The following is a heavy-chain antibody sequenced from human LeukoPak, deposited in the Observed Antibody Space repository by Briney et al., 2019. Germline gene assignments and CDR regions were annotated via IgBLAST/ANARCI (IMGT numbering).Heavy chain of an antibody. CDR3: TRAHGRITRDAYLDY. Sequence: GGSLRLSCAASGFSVSGNYMSWVRQAPGKGLTWASVIYSSGSTYYADSVKGRFAISRDDSKNTLHLQMNSLRAEDTAMYYCTRAHGRITRDAYLDYWGQGTLVTVSS. CDR2: IYSSGST. D-gene: IGHD3-10*01. J-gene: IGHJ4*02. V-gene: IGHV3-53*01. CDR1: GFSVSGNY.